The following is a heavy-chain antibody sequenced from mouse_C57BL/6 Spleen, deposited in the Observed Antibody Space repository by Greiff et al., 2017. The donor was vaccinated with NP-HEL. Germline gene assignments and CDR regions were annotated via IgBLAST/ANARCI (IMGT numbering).Heavy chain of an antibody. Sequence: QVQLQQPGAELVKSGASVKLSCKASGYTFTSYWMHWVKPRPGQGLEWIGMIHPNSGSTNYNEKFKSKATLTVDKSSSTAYMQLSSLTSGDSAVYYCARSDGYPYYFDYWGKGTTLTVSS. D-gene: IGHD2-3*01. CDR3: ARSDGYPYYFDY. V-gene: IGHV1-64*01. CDR1: GYTFTSYW. J-gene: IGHJ2*01. CDR2: IHPNSGST.